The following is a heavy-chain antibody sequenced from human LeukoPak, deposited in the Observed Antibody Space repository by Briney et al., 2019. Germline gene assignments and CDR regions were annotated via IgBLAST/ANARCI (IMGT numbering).Heavy chain of an antibody. J-gene: IGHJ3*02. V-gene: IGHV1-2*02. Sequence: ASVKVSCKASGYTFTGYSMHWVRQAPGQGLEWMGWINPNSGGTNYAQKFQGRVTMTRDTSISTAFMELSRLRSDDTAVYYCAKKLRYFDSWVHAFDIWGQGTTVTVSS. CDR2: INPNSGGT. CDR1: GYTFTGYS. CDR3: AKKLRYFDSWVHAFDI. D-gene: IGHD3-22*01.